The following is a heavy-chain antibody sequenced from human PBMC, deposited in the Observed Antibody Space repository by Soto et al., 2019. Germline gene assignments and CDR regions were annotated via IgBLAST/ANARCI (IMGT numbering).Heavy chain of an antibody. CDR3: ARRYGGNFDY. CDR1: GGSISSYY. V-gene: IGHV4-59*01. D-gene: IGHD1-26*01. Sequence: QVQLQESGPGLVKPSETLSLTCTVSGGSISSYYWSWIRQPPGKGLEWIGYIYYSGSTNYNPSLNRRVTIAVDRSKNQFSLKLSSVTAADTAVYYCARRYGGNFDYWGQGTLVTVSS. J-gene: IGHJ4*02. CDR2: IYYSGST.